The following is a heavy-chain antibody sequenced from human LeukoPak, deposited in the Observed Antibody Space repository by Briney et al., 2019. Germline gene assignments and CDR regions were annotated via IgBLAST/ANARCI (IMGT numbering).Heavy chain of an antibody. Sequence: GASVKVSCKASRYSFTGYYLHWVRQAPRQRLEWMGWINPNSGGTNYAQNFQGRVTMTRDTSISTAYMELSRLRSDDTAVYYCARGASRSFDYWGQGTLVTVSS. CDR1: RYSFTGYY. V-gene: IGHV1-2*02. J-gene: IGHJ4*02. CDR3: ARGASRSFDY. CDR2: INPNSGGT.